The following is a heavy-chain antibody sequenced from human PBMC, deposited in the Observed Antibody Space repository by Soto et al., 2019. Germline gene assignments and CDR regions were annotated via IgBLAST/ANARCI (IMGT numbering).Heavy chain of an antibody. V-gene: IGHV4-4*02. D-gene: IGHD3-22*01. J-gene: IGHJ4*02. CDR1: GDSISRSHW. CDR3: ARVRYDRSGFDH. CDR2: ISHIGIT. Sequence: QVQLQESGPGLVRPSGALSVTCAVSGDSISRSHWWSWVHQSPGKGLEWIGEISHIGITNYNTSLKSRVTISGDKSKNQLSLKLTSVTAADTAVYYCARVRYDRSGFDHWGQGTLVSVSS.